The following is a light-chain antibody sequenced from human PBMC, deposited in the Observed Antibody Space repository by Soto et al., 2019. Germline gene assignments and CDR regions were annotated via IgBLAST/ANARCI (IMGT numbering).Light chain of an antibody. J-gene: IGKJ5*01. CDR3: QQYGSSPPIT. V-gene: IGKV3-20*01. CDR2: GAS. Sequence: EILLTQSPGTLSLSPGERGTLSFRASQSVSNNYLAWFQHKPGQAPRLLIFGASTRATGIPDRFSGSGSGTRFTLTISRLEPEDFAVYYCQQYGSSPPITFGQGTRLEIK. CDR1: QSVSNNY.